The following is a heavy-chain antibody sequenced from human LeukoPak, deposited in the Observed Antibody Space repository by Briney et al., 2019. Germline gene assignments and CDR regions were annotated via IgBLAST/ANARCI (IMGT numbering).Heavy chain of an antibody. J-gene: IGHJ5*02. CDR1: GFTFSSYS. CDR2: ISSSSSYI. Sequence: GRSLRLSCAASGFTFSSYSMNWVRQAPGKGLEWVSSISSSSSYIYYADSVKGRFTISRDNDKNSLYLQMNSMRAEDTAVYYCARDFCGGSCYWFDPWGQGTLVTVSS. CDR3: ARDFCGGSCYWFDP. D-gene: IGHD2-15*01. V-gene: IGHV3-21*01.